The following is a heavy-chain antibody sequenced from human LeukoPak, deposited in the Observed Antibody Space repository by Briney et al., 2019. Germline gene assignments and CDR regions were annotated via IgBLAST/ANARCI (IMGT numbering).Heavy chain of an antibody. CDR1: GGSFSDYY. CDR2: INHSGST. CDR3: ARGLTSMPPGGY. Sequence: SETLSLTCAVYGGSFSDYYRSWIRQPPGKGLEWIGEINHSGSTNYNPSLKSRVTILVDTSKNQFSLKLSSVTAADTAVYYCARGLTSMPPGGYWGQGTLVTVSS. J-gene: IGHJ4*02. D-gene: IGHD2/OR15-2a*01. V-gene: IGHV4-34*01.